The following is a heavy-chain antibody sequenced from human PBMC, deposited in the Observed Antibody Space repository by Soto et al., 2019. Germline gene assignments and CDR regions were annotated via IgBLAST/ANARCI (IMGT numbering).Heavy chain of an antibody. CDR2: INAGNGNT. J-gene: IGHJ6*02. CDR1: GYTFTSYA. CDR3: ASSYSNYALPDYYYYGMDV. Sequence: QVQLVQSGAEVKKPGASVKVSCKASGYTFTSYAMHWVRQAPGQRLEWMGWINAGNGNTKYSQKFQGRVTITRDTSASTAYMELSSLRSEDTAVYYCASSYSNYALPDYYYYGMDVWGQGTTVTVSS. V-gene: IGHV1-3*01. D-gene: IGHD4-4*01.